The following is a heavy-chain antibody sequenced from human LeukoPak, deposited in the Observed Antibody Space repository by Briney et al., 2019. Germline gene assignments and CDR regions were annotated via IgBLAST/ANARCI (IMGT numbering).Heavy chain of an antibody. V-gene: IGHV1-69*08. Sequence: GSSVKVSCKASGGSFSSYTINWVRQAPGQGLEWMGRIIPIVGTGKYAQKFQGRVTITADKSTSTAYMELSSLRSEGTAVYYCASSLLTIYGVVNAFDIWGQGTMVTVSS. J-gene: IGHJ3*02. CDR2: IIPIVGTG. CDR1: GGSFSSYT. CDR3: ASSLLTIYGVVNAFDI. D-gene: IGHD3-3*01.